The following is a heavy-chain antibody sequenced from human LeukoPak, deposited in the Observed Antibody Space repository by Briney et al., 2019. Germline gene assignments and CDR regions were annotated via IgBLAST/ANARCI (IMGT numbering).Heavy chain of an antibody. Sequence: TGGSLRLSCAASGFTFSSYSMNWVRQAPGKGLEWVSSISSSSSYIYYADSVKGRFTISRDNAKNSLYLQMNSLRAEDTAVYYCARGDGYSYGPPGYYFDYWGQGTLVAVSS. CDR2: ISSSSSYI. J-gene: IGHJ4*02. D-gene: IGHD5-18*01. V-gene: IGHV3-21*01. CDR3: ARGDGYSYGPPGYYFDY. CDR1: GFTFSSYS.